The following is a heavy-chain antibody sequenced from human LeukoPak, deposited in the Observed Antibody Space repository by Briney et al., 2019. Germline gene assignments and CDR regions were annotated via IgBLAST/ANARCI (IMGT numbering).Heavy chain of an antibody. V-gene: IGHV1-3*01. Sequence: ASVKVSCKASGYTFTSYAMHWVRQAPGQRLEWMGWINAGNGNTKYSQKFQGRVTITRDTSASTAYMELSSLRAEDTAVYYCAKDKRNIGSGTLHDYWGQGTLVTVSS. CDR2: INAGNGNT. CDR1: GYTFTSYA. D-gene: IGHD6-19*01. CDR3: AKDKRNIGSGTLHDY. J-gene: IGHJ4*02.